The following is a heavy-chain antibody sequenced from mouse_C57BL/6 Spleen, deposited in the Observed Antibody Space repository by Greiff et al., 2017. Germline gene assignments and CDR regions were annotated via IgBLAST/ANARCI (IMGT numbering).Heavy chain of an antibody. CDR3: ARGGLRRPFDY. V-gene: IGHV1-54*01. D-gene: IGHD2-4*01. Sequence: QVQLQQSGAELVRPGTSVKVSCKASGYAFTNYLIEWVKQRPGQGLEWIGVINPGSGGTKYNEKFKGKATLTADKSSSTAYMQLSSLTSEDSAVYFCARGGLRRPFDYWGKGTTLTGSS. CDR1: GYAFTNYL. CDR2: INPGSGGT. J-gene: IGHJ2*01.